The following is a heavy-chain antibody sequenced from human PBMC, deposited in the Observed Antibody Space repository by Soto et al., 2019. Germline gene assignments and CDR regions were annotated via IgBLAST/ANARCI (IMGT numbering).Heavy chain of an antibody. CDR1: GFTFSNYA. CDR3: VKDPYFSSTSCYVRASVQH. D-gene: IGHD2-2*01. CDR2: ISSNGGST. J-gene: IGHJ1*01. V-gene: IGHV3-64D*06. Sequence: QPGGSLRLSCSASGFTFSNYAMHWVRQAPGRGLQYVSAISSNGGSTYYADSVKGRFTISRDKSKNTLYLQMSSLRADDTAVYYCVKDPYFSSTSCYVRASVQHWGQGTLVTVSS.